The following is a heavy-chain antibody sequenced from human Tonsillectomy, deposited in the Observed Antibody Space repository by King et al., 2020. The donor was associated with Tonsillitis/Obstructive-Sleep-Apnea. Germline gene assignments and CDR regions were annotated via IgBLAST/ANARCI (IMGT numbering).Heavy chain of an antibody. V-gene: IGHV4-34*01. CDR2: INHSGST. CDR1: GGSFSGYY. Sequence: VQLQQWGAGLLKPSETLSLTCAVYGGSFSGYYWSWIRQPPGKGLEWIGEINHSGSTNYNPSLKSRVTISVDTSKNQFSLKLSSVTAADTAVYYCARTHSSWSYNWFDPWGQGTLVTVSS. CDR3: ARTHSSWSYNWFDP. D-gene: IGHD6-6*01. J-gene: IGHJ5*02.